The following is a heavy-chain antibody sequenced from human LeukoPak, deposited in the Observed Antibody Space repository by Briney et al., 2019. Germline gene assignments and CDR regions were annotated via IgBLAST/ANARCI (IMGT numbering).Heavy chain of an antibody. V-gene: IGHV4-34*01. CDR3: ARASMYSSSSGVVY. Sequence: PSETLSLTCGVFGGSFTGIYWTWIRQPPGKGLEWIGQINHSGITNYNPSLKSRVTISIDTSKNQFSLRPSSVTATDTAVYYCARASMYSSSSGVVYWGQGTLVTVSS. CDR1: GGSFTGIY. D-gene: IGHD6-6*01. CDR2: INHSGIT. J-gene: IGHJ4*02.